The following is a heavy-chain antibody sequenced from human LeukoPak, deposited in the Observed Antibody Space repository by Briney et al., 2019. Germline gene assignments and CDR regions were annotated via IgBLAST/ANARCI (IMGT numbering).Heavy chain of an antibody. V-gene: IGHV3-30*04. CDR2: ISYDGSNK. CDR1: GFTFSSYA. D-gene: IGHD1-26*01. Sequence: QPGRSLRLSCAASGFTFSSYAMHWVRQAPGKGLEWVAVISYDGSNKYYADSVKGRFTISRDNSKNTLYLQMNSLRAEDTAVYYCARAVFPLKIVGATECGYWGQGTLVTVSS. J-gene: IGHJ4*02. CDR3: ARAVFPLKIVGATECGY.